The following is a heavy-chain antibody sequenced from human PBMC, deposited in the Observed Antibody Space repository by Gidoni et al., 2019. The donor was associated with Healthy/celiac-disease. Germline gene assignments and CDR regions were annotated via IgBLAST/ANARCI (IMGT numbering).Heavy chain of an antibody. CDR3: ARDDYGDYAIDY. D-gene: IGHD4-17*01. CDR1: GGSISSGGYY. J-gene: IGHJ4*02. Sequence: QVQLQESGPGVVKPAQTLSRTCTVSGGSISSGGYYWSWIRQHHGKGLEWIGYIYYSGSTYYNPSLKSRVTISVDTSKNQFSLELSSVTAADTAVYYCARDDYGDYAIDYWGQGTLVTVSS. CDR2: IYYSGST. V-gene: IGHV4-31*03.